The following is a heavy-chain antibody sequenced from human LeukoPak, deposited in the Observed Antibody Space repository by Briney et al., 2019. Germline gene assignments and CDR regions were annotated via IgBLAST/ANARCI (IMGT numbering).Heavy chain of an antibody. V-gene: IGHV4-39*07. CDR3: TREGIMITFGGVIAWRHFDY. Sequence: SETLSLTCTVSGGSISSSSYYWGWIRQPPGKGLEWIGEIDHSGSTNYNPSLKSRVTISVDTSKNQFSLRLSSVTAADTAVYYCTREGIMITFGGVIAWRHFDYWGQGTLVTVSS. D-gene: IGHD3-16*02. CDR1: GGSISSSSYY. CDR2: IDHSGST. J-gene: IGHJ4*02.